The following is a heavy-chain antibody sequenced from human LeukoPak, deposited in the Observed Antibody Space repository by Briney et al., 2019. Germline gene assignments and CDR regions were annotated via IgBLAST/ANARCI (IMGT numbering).Heavy chain of an antibody. D-gene: IGHD3-16*01. V-gene: IGHV4-59*11. CDR3: TRGITGHYRSLGGFAFDI. J-gene: IGHJ3*02. CDR1: GASITQHY. Sequence: SETLSLTCTVSGASITQHYWRWIRQPPGKGLEYVGYFYYDGSTNYSSSVRSRVTILVDTSKNQFTLNLRSVSAADTAKYYCTRGITGHYRSLGGFAFDIWGQGTMVAVSS. CDR2: FYYDGST.